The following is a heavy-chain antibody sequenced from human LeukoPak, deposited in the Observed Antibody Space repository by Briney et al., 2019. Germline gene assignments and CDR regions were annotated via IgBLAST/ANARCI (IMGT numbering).Heavy chain of an antibody. CDR3: ARKTKTANRGFDP. CDR2: INHSGST. Sequence: SETLSLTCAVYGGSFSGYYWSWIRQPPGKGLEWIGEINHSGSTNYNSSLKSRVTISVDTSKNQFSLKLSSVTAADTAVYYCARKTKTANRGFDPWGQGTLVTVSS. CDR1: GGSFSGYY. V-gene: IGHV4-34*01. J-gene: IGHJ5*02. D-gene: IGHD2-21*02.